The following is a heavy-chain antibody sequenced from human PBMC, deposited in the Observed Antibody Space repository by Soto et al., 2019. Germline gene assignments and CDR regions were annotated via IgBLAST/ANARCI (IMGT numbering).Heavy chain of an antibody. CDR3: VSGSGSYPYYFDY. J-gene: IGHJ4*02. CDR1: GFTFSSYW. Sequence: PGGSLRLSCAASGFTFSSYWMHWVRQAPGKGLVWVSRINSDGSSTSYADSVKGRFTISRDNAKNTLYLQMNSLRAEDTAVYYCVSGSGSYPYYFDYWGQGTLVTVSS. D-gene: IGHD3-10*01. V-gene: IGHV3-74*01. CDR2: INSDGSST.